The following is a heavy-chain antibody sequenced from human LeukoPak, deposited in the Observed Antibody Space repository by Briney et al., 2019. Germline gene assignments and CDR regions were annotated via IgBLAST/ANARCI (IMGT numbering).Heavy chain of an antibody. CDR2: ISGDGAKT. CDR3: ARDPGGSSGWYYWYFDP. CDR1: GFTFSSYA. Sequence: GGSLRLSCAASGFTFSSYALSWVRQAPEKGLEWVSAISGDGAKTYYADSVKGRFTVSRENSNNTVYLQMSGLRVDDTAVYYCARDPGGSSGWYYWYFDPWGPGTLVTVSS. J-gene: IGHJ2*01. D-gene: IGHD6-13*01. V-gene: IGHV3-23*01.